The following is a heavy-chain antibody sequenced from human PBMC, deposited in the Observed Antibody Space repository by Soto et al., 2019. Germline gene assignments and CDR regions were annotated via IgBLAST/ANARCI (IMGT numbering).Heavy chain of an antibody. CDR2: IYYSGST. CDR1: GGPISGYY. CDR3: AGGDSSGYYFGAEYFQH. D-gene: IGHD3-22*01. Sequence: PSQTLSLTCTVSGGPISGYYWSWIQQPPGKGLEWIGYIYYSGSTNYNPSLKSRVTISVDTSKNQFSLKLSSVTAADTAVYYCAGGDSSGYYFGAEYFQHWGQGILVTVSS. J-gene: IGHJ1*01. V-gene: IGHV4-59*01.